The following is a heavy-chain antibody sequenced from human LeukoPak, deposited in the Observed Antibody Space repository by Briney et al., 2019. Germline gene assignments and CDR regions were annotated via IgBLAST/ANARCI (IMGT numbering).Heavy chain of an antibody. CDR2: IIPIFGIA. D-gene: IGHD2-21*02. J-gene: IGHJ4*02. Sequence: SVKVSCKASGGTFSSYAINWVRQAPGQGLEWMGRIIPIFGIANYAQKFQGRVTITADKSTSTAYMELSSLRSEDTAVYYCARAGAYCGGDCYQYYFDYWGQGTLVTVSS. CDR3: ARAGAYCGGDCYQYYFDY. V-gene: IGHV1-69*04. CDR1: GGTFSSYA.